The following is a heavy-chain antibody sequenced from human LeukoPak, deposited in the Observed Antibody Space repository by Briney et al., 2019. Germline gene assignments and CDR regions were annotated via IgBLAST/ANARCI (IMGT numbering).Heavy chain of an antibody. CDR2: ISSSGSTI. V-gene: IGHV3-48*03. CDR3: AELGITMIGGV. D-gene: IGHD3-10*02. Sequence: GGSLRLSCTASAAIFSSNAMHWVRQAPGKGLEWVSYISSSGSTIYYADSVKGRFTISRDNAKNSLYLQMNSLRAEDTAVYYCAELGITMIGGVWGKGTTVTISS. J-gene: IGHJ6*04. CDR1: AAIFSSNA.